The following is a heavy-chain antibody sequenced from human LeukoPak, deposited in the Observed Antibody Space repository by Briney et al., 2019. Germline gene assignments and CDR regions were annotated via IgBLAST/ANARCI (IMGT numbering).Heavy chain of an antibody. J-gene: IGHJ4*02. Sequence: GGSLRLSCAASGFTVSSNYMSWVRQAPGKGLEWVSVIYSGGSTYYADSVKGRFTISRDNSKNTLYLQMNSLRAEDTAVYYCARSAPGDYVDYWGQGTLVTVSS. CDR1: GFTVSSNY. D-gene: IGHD4-17*01. CDR3: ARSAPGDYVDY. CDR2: IYSGGST. V-gene: IGHV3-66*01.